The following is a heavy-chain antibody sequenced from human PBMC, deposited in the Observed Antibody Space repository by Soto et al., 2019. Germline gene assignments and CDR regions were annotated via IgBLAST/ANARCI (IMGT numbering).Heavy chain of an antibody. CDR2: INHSGST. D-gene: IGHD3-10*01. CDR1: GGSFSGYY. Sequence: PSETLSLTCAVYGGSFSGYYWSWIRQPPGKGLEWIGEINHSGSTNYNPSLKSRVTISVDTSKNQFSLKLSSVTAADTAVYYCARGALLHITMVRGVQFDYWGQGTLVTVSS. V-gene: IGHV4-34*01. CDR3: ARGALLHITMVRGVQFDY. J-gene: IGHJ4*02.